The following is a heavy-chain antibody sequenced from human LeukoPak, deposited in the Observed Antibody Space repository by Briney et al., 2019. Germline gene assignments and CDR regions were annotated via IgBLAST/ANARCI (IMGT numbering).Heavy chain of an antibody. Sequence: SETLSLTCTVSGGSISSGGYYWSWIRQPPGKGLEWIGYIYYSGSTYYNPSLKSRVTISVDTSKNQFSLKLSSVTAADTAVYYCARLSGADAFDIWGQGTMVTVSS. CDR2: IYYSGST. CDR1: GGSISSGGYY. CDR3: ARLSGADAFDI. J-gene: IGHJ3*02. D-gene: IGHD2-8*02. V-gene: IGHV4-30-4*08.